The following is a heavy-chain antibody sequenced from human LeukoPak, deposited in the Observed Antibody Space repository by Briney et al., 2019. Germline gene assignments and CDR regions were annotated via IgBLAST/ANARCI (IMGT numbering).Heavy chain of an antibody. CDR2: ISSSSSYI. J-gene: IGHJ4*02. CDR3: ARETRVATITDAGIAVAGTPRGYYFDY. Sequence: GGSLRLSCAASGFTFSSYSMNWVRQAPGKGLEWVSSISSSSSYIYYADSVKGRFTISRDNAKNSLYLQMNSLRAEDTAVYYCARETRVATITDAGIAVAGTPRGYYFDYWGQGTLVTVSS. D-gene: IGHD6-19*01. CDR1: GFTFSSYS. V-gene: IGHV3-21*01.